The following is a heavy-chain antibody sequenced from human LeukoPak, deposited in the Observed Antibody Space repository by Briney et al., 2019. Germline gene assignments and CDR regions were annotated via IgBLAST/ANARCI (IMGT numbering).Heavy chain of an antibody. V-gene: IGHV3-30*18. CDR2: ISYDGSNK. CDR3: AKVSGVFIVGAYDY. CDR1: GFTFSSYG. D-gene: IGHD1-26*01. Sequence: GGSLRLSCAASGFTFSSYGMHWVRQAPGKGLEWVAVISYDGSNKYYADSVKGRFTISRDNSKNTLYLQTNSLRAEDTAVYYCAKVSGVFIVGAYDYWGQGTLVTVSS. J-gene: IGHJ4*02.